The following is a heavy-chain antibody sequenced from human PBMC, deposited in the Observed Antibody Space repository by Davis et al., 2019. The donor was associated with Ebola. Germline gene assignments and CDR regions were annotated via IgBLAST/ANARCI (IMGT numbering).Heavy chain of an antibody. Sequence: GGSLRLSCAASGFTFSSNSMNWVRQAPGKGLQWVAVIWDDGSNKYYADSVKGRFTISRDNSKNTVYLQTNSLRAEDTAVYYCAKLGSSDYRRDLQHWGQGTRVTVSS. V-gene: IGHV3-33*06. CDR3: AKLGSSDYRRDLQH. CDR1: GFTFSSNS. J-gene: IGHJ1*01. D-gene: IGHD3-22*01. CDR2: IWDDGSNK.